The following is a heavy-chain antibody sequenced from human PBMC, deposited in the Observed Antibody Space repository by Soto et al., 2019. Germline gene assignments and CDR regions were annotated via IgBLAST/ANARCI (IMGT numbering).Heavy chain of an antibody. CDR1: GFTFDDYA. D-gene: IGHD5-12*01. V-gene: IGHV3-9*01. Sequence: GGSLRLSCAASGFTFDDYAMHWVRQAPGKGLEWVSGISWDSCSIGYADSVKGRFTISRDNAKNSLYLQMNSLRAEDTALYYCAKEMGTGQRLYAFDIWGQGTMVTVSS. J-gene: IGHJ3*02. CDR3: AKEMGTGQRLYAFDI. CDR2: ISWDSCSI.